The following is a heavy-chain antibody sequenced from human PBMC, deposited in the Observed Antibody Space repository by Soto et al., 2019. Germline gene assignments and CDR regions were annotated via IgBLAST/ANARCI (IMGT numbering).Heavy chain of an antibody. CDR1: GGSISSSSYY. CDR2: IYYSGST. V-gene: IGHV4-39*01. J-gene: IGHJ4*02. D-gene: IGHD6-25*01. CDR3: AILGKGQRGDY. Sequence: PSETLSLTCTVSGGSISSSSYYWGWIRQPPGKGLEWIGSIYYSGSTYYNPSLKSRVTISVDTSKNQFSLKRSSVTAADTAVYYCAILGKGQRGDYSGPGTLVTVS.